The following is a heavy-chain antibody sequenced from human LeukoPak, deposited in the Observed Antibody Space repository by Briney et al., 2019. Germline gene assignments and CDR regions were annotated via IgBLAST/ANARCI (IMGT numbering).Heavy chain of an antibody. J-gene: IGHJ4*02. CDR2: ISAYNGNT. CDR3: VRGASGYDPVPWDY. CDR1: GYTFTSYG. D-gene: IGHD5-12*01. V-gene: IGHV1-18*01. Sequence: ASVKVSCKASGYTFTSYGISWVRQAPGQGLEWMGWISAYNGNTNYAQKLQGRVTMTTDTSTSTAYMELRSLRSDDTAVYYCVRGASGYDPVPWDYWGQGTLVTVSS.